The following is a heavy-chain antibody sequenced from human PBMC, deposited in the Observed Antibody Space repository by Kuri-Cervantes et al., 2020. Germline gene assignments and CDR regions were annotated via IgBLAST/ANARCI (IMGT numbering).Heavy chain of an antibody. CDR1: GFTFSSYA. D-gene: IGHD1-26*01. J-gene: IGHJ3*02. CDR2: ISYDGSNK. Sequence: GGSLRLSCAASGFTFSSYAMHWVRQAPGKGLEWVAVISYDGSNKYYADSVKGRFTISRDNSKNTQYLQMNSLRAEDTAVYFCARDPPQWVLSPGLNDGFDIWGQGTMVTVSS. V-gene: IGHV3-30-3*01. CDR3: ARDPPQWVLSPGLNDGFDI.